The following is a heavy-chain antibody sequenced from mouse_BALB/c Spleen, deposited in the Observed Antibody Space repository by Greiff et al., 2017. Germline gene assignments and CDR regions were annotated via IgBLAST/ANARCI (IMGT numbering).Heavy chain of an antibody. Sequence: DVMLVESGGGLVKPGGSLKLSCAASGFTFSSYAMSWVRQSPEKRLEWVAEISSGGSYTYYPDTVTGRFTISRDNAKNTLYLEMSSLRSEDTAMYYCARYYYGSSSYAMDYWGQGTSVTVSS. CDR2: ISSGGSYT. D-gene: IGHD1-1*01. V-gene: IGHV5-9-4*01. J-gene: IGHJ4*01. CDR1: GFTFSSYA. CDR3: ARYYYGSSSYAMDY.